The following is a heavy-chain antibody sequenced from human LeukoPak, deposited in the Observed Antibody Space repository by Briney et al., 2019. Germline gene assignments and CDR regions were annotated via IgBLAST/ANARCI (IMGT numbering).Heavy chain of an antibody. CDR3: AGVDTAMVTDAFDI. Sequence: SQTLSLTCTVSGGSISSGDYYWSWIRQPPGKGLEWIGYIYYSGSTYYNPSLKSRVTTSVDTSKNQFSLKLSSVTAADTAVYYRAGVDTAMVTDAFDIWGQGTMVTVSS. J-gene: IGHJ3*02. CDR2: IYYSGST. D-gene: IGHD5-18*01. V-gene: IGHV4-30-4*01. CDR1: GGSISSGDYY.